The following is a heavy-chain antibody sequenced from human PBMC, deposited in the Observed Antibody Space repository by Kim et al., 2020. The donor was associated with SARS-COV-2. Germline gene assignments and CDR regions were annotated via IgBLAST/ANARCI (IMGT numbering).Heavy chain of an antibody. CDR2: GT. Sequence: GTNYAQKCQGRVTLTRDTSIGTVYMEVNRLRSDDTAVYYCARDIDYYFDYWGQGTLVTVSS. D-gene: IGHD3-9*01. CDR3: ARDIDYYFDY. V-gene: IGHV1-2*02. J-gene: IGHJ4*02.